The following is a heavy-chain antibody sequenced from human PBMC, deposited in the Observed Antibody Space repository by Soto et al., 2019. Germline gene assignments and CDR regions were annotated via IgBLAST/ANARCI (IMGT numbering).Heavy chain of an antibody. Sequence: TVSGGSVSSDSYYWSWIRQAPGKGLEWIGYIFHRGRTNYNPSLKSRVTISVDTSKNQFSLNLSSVTAADTAVYYCARLANWFDPWGQGTLVTVSS. CDR2: IFHRGRT. V-gene: IGHV4-61*01. CDR1: GGSVSSDSYY. J-gene: IGHJ5*02. CDR3: ARLANWFDP.